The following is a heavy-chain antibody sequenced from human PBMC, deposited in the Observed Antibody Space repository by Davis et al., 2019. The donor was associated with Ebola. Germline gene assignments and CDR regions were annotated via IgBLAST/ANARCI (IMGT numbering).Heavy chain of an antibody. V-gene: IGHV1-46*01. CDR2: INPSGGST. CDR3: ARGGGVYQLLLHY. J-gene: IGHJ4*02. CDR1: GYTFTSYG. D-gene: IGHD2-2*01. Sequence: AASVKVSCKASGYTFTSYGISWVRQAPGQGLEWMGIINPSGGSTSYAQKFQGRVTMTRDTSTSTVYMELSSLRSEDTAVYYCARGGGVYQLLLHYWGQGTLVTVSS.